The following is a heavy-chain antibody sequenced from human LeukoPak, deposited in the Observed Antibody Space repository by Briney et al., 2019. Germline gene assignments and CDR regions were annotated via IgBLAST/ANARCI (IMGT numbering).Heavy chain of an antibody. CDR1: GFTVSSNY. CDR2: IYSGGST. V-gene: IGHV3-66*01. D-gene: IGHD3-22*01. CDR3: ARDRGRYYDSRGFYWGYYSDS. J-gene: IGHJ4*02. Sequence: PGGSLRLSCAASGFTVSSNYMSWVRQAPGKGLEWVSVIYSGGSTYYADSVKGRFTISRDNSKNTLYLQMSSVRVDDTAVYYCARDRGRYYDSRGFYWGYYSDSWGQGILVTVST.